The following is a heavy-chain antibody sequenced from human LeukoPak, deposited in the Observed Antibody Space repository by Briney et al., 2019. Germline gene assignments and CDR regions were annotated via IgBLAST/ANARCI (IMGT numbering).Heavy chain of an antibody. CDR1: GFTFSSYW. V-gene: IGHV3-7*01. Sequence: GGSLRLSCAASGFTFSSYWTSWVRQAPGKGLEWVANIKQDGSEKYYVDSVKGRFTISRDNAKNSLYLQMNSLRAEDTAVYYCARRYFDYWGQGTLVTVSS. J-gene: IGHJ4*02. CDR3: ARRYFDY. CDR2: IKQDGSEK.